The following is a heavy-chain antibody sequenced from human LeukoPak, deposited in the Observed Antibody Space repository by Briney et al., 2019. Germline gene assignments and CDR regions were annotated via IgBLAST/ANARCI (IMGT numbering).Heavy chain of an antibody. CDR1: GFTFNNYD. V-gene: IGHV3-23*01. Sequence: PGGSLTLSCAASGFTFNNYDMSWLRQAPGKGLEWVSGISDCGVSTYYADSVKGRLTISRDNSKNTLYLQINSLRAEDTAMYYCAKGSFWGQGTLVTVSS. J-gene: IGHJ4*02. CDR3: AKGSF. CDR2: ISDCGVST.